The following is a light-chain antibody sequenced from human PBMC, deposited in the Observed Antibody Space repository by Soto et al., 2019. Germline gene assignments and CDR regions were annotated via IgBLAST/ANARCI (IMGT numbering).Light chain of an antibody. J-gene: IGKJ2*01. CDR3: QQYNSYTYI. Sequence: DIQMTQSPSTLSASVGDRVTITCRASQSVSTWLAWYQQKPGKAPKLLIYKASSLQSGVPSRFSGDGSGTEFTLTISSLQPDDSATYYCQQYNSYTYIFGQGTKLEIK. CDR1: QSVSTW. CDR2: KAS. V-gene: IGKV1-5*03.